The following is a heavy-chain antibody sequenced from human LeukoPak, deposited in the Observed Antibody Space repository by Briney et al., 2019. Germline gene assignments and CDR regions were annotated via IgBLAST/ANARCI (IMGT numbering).Heavy chain of an antibody. V-gene: IGHV4-39*01. Sequence: SETLSLTCTVSGGSISSSSYYWGWIRQPPGKGLEWIGSIYYSGSTYYNPSLRSRVTISVDTSKNQFSLKLSSVTAADTAVYYCARLGYCSGGSCYSKYYFDYWGQGTLVTVSS. D-gene: IGHD2-15*01. CDR3: ARLGYCSGGSCYSKYYFDY. CDR1: GGSISSSSYY. CDR2: IYYSGST. J-gene: IGHJ4*02.